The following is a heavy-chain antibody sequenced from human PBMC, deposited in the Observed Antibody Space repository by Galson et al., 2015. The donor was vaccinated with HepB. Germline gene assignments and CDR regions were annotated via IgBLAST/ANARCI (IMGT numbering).Heavy chain of an antibody. V-gene: IGHV3-21*03. D-gene: IGHD3-3*01. J-gene: IGHJ4*02. CDR3: ARDASEWSRDY. CDR2: IGRDLNYI. Sequence: SLRLSCAASGLTFSPFGMTWVRQAPGKGLEWVSVIGRDLNYIHYVDSVKGRFITSRDNAKNTVYLQMNSLRVEDSGVYYCARDASEWSRDYWGQGTLVTVSS. CDR1: GLTFSPFG.